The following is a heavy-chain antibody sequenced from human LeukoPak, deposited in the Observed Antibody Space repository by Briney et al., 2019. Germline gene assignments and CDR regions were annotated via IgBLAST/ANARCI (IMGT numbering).Heavy chain of an antibody. J-gene: IGHJ6*03. V-gene: IGHV4-39*01. CDR1: GGSLSSSSYY. CDR3: AKNSGSYWRSYYYYMDV. D-gene: IGHD1-26*01. CDR2: IYYSGST. Sequence: PSETLSLTCTASGGSLSSSSYYWGWIRQPPGKGLEWIGSIYYSGSTYYNPSLKSRVTISVDTSKNQFSLKLSSVTAADTAVYYCAKNSGSYWRSYYYYMDVWGKGTTVTVSS.